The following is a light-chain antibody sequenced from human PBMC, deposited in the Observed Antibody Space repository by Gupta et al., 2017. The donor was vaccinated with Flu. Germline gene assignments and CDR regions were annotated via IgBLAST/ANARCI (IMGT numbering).Light chain of an antibody. V-gene: IGLV2-14*01. J-gene: IGLJ2*01. CDR2: GVS. CDR3: TAYTTRDTGELV. Sequence: TISCTGSSSDVGSYNYVSWYQQYPGKAPKLMMYGVSNRPSGVSDRFAGSKSGNTASLIISGLQAEDEAHYYCTAYTTRDTGELVFGAGTKLTVL. CDR1: SSDVGSYNY.